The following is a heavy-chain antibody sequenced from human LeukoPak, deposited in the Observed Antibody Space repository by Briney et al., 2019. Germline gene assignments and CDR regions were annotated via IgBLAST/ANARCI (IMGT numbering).Heavy chain of an antibody. CDR2: ISTSGSTK. Sequence: GGSLRLSCAASGFTFDDYGMNWVRQAPGKGLEWVSYISTSGSTKYYADSVKGRFTISRDNAKNSLYLQMNSLRAEDTAVYYCARDRDPGYNDSSGYRRVNAFDIWGQGTMVTVSS. J-gene: IGHJ3*02. D-gene: IGHD3-22*01. CDR1: GFTFDDYG. V-gene: IGHV3-48*03. CDR3: ARDRDPGYNDSSGYRRVNAFDI.